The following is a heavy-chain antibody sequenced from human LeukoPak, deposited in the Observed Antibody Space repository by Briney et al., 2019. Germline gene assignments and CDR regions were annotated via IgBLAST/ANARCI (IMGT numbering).Heavy chain of an antibody. J-gene: IGHJ4*02. V-gene: IGHV3-48*01. Sequence: PGGSLRLSCAASGFTFSTSSMNWVRQAPGKGLEWISYISSGSGTIYYADSVKGRFTNSKDTAKNSLSLQMNSLRAEDTAVYYCATGPNTSPFDYWGQGTLVTVSS. CDR2: ISSGSGTI. CDR1: GFTFSTSS. CDR3: ATGPNTSPFDY. D-gene: IGHD2-2*01.